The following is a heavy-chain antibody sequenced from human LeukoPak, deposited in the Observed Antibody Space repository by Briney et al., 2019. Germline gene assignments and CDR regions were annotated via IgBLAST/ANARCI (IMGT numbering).Heavy chain of an antibody. V-gene: IGHV3-23*01. D-gene: IGHD5-12*01. J-gene: IGHJ4*02. CDR1: GSTFSSHG. CDR2: ISGSGVIT. CDR3: AKDDAWVRYQD. Sequence: AGGSLRLSCAASGSTFSSHGMNWVRQAPGKGLEWVSGISGSGVITYYADSVKGRFTISRDNSKNTLDLQMNSLRAEDTAVYYCAKDDAWVRYQDWGQGTLVTVSS.